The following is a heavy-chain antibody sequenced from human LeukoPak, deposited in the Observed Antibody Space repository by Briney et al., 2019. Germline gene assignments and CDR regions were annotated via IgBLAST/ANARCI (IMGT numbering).Heavy chain of an antibody. V-gene: IGHV3-53*01. CDR1: GFTFPDYD. D-gene: IGHD6-13*01. J-gene: IGHJ4*02. CDR2: IYIDGTT. Sequence: GGSLRLSCTASGFTFPDYDMTWVRQAPGKGLEWISVIYIDGTTYYADSVKGRFTISRDQANNTLYLQMNTLRDEDTAVYYCARGPRYSFYWGQGTLVSVSS. CDR3: ARGPRYSFY.